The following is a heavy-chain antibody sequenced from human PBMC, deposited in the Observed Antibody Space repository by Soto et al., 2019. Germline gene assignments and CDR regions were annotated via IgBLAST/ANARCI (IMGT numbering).Heavy chain of an antibody. J-gene: IGHJ6*02. Sequence: QVQLVQSGAEVKKPGSSVKVSCKASGGTFSSYAISWVRQAPGQELEWMGGIIPISGTANYAQKFQGRVTITADESTSTAYMALSSLRSEDTAVYYCARSQGSSTSLEIYYYYYYGMDVWGQGTTVTVSS. CDR2: IIPISGTA. V-gene: IGHV1-69*01. CDR3: ARSQGSSTSLEIYYYYYYGMDV. D-gene: IGHD2-2*01. CDR1: GGTFSSYA.